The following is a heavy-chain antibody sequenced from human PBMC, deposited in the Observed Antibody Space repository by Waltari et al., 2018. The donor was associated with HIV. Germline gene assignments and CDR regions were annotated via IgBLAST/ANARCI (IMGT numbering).Heavy chain of an antibody. J-gene: IGHJ5*02. V-gene: IGHV3-30*01. CDR1: GFTLSGYA. D-gene: IGHD2-15*01. Sequence: QVHLVESGGGVVQPGRSRRLSCAASGFTLSGYAIHWVRRAPGKGLEWVALISYDGSNKYYADSVKGRFTISRDNSKNTLYLQMNSLRAEDTSVYYCARDTGYCSFGSCSYNWLDPWGQGTLVSVSS. CDR2: ISYDGSNK. CDR3: ARDTGYCSFGSCSYNWLDP.